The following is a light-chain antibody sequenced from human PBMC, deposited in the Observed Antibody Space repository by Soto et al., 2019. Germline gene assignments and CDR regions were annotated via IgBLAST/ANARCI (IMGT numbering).Light chain of an antibody. V-gene: IGKV1-5*03. CDR3: QQYNSYWS. J-gene: IGKJ1*01. CDR2: KAS. CDR1: QSISSW. Sequence: DLQMTQSASTLSASVGDRVTITCRDSQSISSWLAWYQQKPGKAPKLLIYKASSLESGVPSRFSGSGSGTEFTLTISSLQPDDFATYYCQQYNSYWSFGQGTKVDIK.